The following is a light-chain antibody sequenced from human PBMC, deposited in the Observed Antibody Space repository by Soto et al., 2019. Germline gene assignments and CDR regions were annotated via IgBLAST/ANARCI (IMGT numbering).Light chain of an antibody. V-gene: IGLV2-8*01. J-gene: IGLJ2*01. CDR2: EVN. CDR1: SSDVGGYDY. Sequence: QSVLTQPPSASGSPGQSVTMSCTGTSSDVGGYDYVSWYQQHAGKAPRLMIYEVNKRPSGVPDRFSGSKSGNTASLTVSGLQVDDEADYYCSSYAGNRVIFGGGTKLTVL. CDR3: SSYAGNRVI.